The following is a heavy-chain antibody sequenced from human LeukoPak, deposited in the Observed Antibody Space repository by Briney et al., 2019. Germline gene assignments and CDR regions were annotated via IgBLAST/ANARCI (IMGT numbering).Heavy chain of an antibody. D-gene: IGHD2-2*01. J-gene: IGHJ5*02. CDR3: TRAPLFGQYQPDH. V-gene: IGHV3-21*01. CDR2: ISSSSSHK. CDR1: GFTFSSYS. Sequence: GRSLRLSCAASGFTFSSYSMTWVRQAPGKGLEWVSSISSSSSHKYYADSVKGRFTISRDNAKNSLYLQMNSLRAEDTAVYYCTRAPLFGQYQPDHWGQGTLVTVSS.